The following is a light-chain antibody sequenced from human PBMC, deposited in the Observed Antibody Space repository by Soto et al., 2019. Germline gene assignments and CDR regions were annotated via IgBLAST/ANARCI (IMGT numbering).Light chain of an antibody. J-gene: IGKJ5*01. Sequence: EIVLTQSPGTLSLSSGEGTTLSCRASQRVSSSSLAWYQQKPGQPPRLLIYGASRRATGIPDRFSGSGSGTDFTLSISRLEPEDFAVYYCQQYGSSPVTFGQGTRLEIK. V-gene: IGKV3-20*01. CDR2: GAS. CDR3: QQYGSSPVT. CDR1: QRVSSSS.